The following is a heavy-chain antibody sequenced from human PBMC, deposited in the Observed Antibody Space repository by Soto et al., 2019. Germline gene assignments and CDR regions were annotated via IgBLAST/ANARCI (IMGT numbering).Heavy chain of an antibody. Sequence: GGSLRLSCAASGFTFSSCGMHWVRQAPGKGLEWVAVISYDGSNKYYADSVKGRFTISRDNSKNTLYLQMNSLRAEDTAVYYCATGIAAAGNRAFDIWGQGTMVTVSS. CDR2: ISYDGSNK. V-gene: IGHV3-30*03. D-gene: IGHD6-13*01. CDR3: ATGIAAAGNRAFDI. J-gene: IGHJ3*02. CDR1: GFTFSSCG.